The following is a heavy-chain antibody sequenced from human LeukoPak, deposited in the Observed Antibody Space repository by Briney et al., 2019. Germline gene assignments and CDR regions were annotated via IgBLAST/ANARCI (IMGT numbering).Heavy chain of an antibody. CDR3: ARRQSGSGADYYYGLDV. D-gene: IGHD2-15*01. Sequence: GGSLRLSCAASGFTFSRYWMSWVRQAPGKGLEWVANIKLDGSEKYYVDSVKGRFTISRDNAKNSLYLQMTSLGAEDTAVYYCARRQSGSGADYYYGLDVWGQGTTVTVSS. CDR2: IKLDGSEK. J-gene: IGHJ6*02. CDR1: GFTFSRYW. V-gene: IGHV3-7*01.